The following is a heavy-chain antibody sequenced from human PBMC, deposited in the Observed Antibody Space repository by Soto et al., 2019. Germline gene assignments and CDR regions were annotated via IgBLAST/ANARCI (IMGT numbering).Heavy chain of an antibody. Sequence: EVQLVESGGGLIQPGGSLRLSCAASGFTVNTNYMTWVRQAPGKGLEWVSVIYSGGRTYYADSVKGRFTISRDNSKNTVSLQMNSLRAEDTAVYYCARKEQLASWGQGTLVTVSS. CDR2: IYSGGRT. V-gene: IGHV3-53*01. D-gene: IGHD1-1*01. J-gene: IGHJ5*01. CDR3: ARKEQLAS. CDR1: GFTVNTNY.